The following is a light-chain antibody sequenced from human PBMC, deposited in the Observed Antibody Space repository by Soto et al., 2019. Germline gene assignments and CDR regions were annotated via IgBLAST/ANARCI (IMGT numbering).Light chain of an antibody. J-gene: IGLJ1*01. Sequence: QSVLSQPASVSGSPGQSITISCTGTSSDVGGFEYVSWYQHQPGKAPKLIIYDVTKRPSGVSNRFSGSKSGNTASLTISGIQAEDEGDYYCGSITRTTTAVFGTATKATVL. CDR2: DVT. CDR3: GSITRTTTAV. CDR1: SSDVGGFEY. V-gene: IGLV2-14*01.